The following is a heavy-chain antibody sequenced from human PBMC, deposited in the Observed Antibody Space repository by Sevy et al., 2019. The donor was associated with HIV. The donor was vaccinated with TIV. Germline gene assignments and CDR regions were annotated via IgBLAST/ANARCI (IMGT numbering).Heavy chain of an antibody. CDR3: VKAPNDYDNSGWAGLEV. Sequence: GGSLRLSCAASGFTFNFYGMHWVRQAPGKGLEWVALISYDGNLKYYADSAKGRFTISRDNSKNTLYLQMNSRRPEDTAVYYCVKAPNDYDNSGWAGLEVWGQGTTVTVSS. J-gene: IGHJ6*02. V-gene: IGHV3-30*18. CDR1: GFTFNFYG. D-gene: IGHD3-22*01. CDR2: ISYDGNLK.